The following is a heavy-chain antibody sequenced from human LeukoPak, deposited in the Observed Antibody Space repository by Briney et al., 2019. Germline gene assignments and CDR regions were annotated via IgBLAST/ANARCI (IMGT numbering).Heavy chain of an antibody. V-gene: IGHV3-21*01. CDR1: GFTFSTYS. J-gene: IGHJ4*02. Sequence: PGGSLRLSCAASGFTFSTYSMNWVRQAPGKGLEWVSSITSSSSYIYYADSVKGRCTISRDNAKNSLYLQINSLRAGDTAVYYCATDRWAEWQRLALDYWGQGTLVTVSS. D-gene: IGHD6-25*01. CDR3: ATDRWAEWQRLALDY. CDR2: ITSSSSYI.